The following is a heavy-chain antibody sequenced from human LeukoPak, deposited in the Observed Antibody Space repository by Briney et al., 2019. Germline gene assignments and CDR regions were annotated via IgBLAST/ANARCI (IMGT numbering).Heavy chain of an antibody. CDR2: FDPEDGET. CDR1: VGTFSSYA. J-gene: IGHJ4*02. D-gene: IGHD5-12*01. V-gene: IGHV1-24*01. Sequence: ASVKVSCKASVGTFSSYAISWVRQAPGKGLEWMGGFDPEDGETIYAQKFQGRVTMTEDTSTDTAYMELSSLRSEDTAVYYCATVADIVATIGLDYWGQGTLVTVSS. CDR3: ATVADIVATIGLDY.